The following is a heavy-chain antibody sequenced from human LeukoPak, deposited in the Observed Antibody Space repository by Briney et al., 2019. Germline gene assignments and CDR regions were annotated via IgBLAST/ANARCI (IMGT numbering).Heavy chain of an antibody. CDR2: IYYSGST. CDR3: AKTGYSSSWFAAEYFQH. V-gene: IGHV4-30-4*08. CDR1: GGSISSGDYY. D-gene: IGHD6-13*01. J-gene: IGHJ1*01. Sequence: SQTLSLTCTVSGGSISSGDYYWSWIRQPPGKGLEWIGYIYYSGSTYYNPPLKSRVTISVDTSKNQFSLKLSSVTAADTAVYYCAKTGYSSSWFAAEYFQHWGQGTLVTVSS.